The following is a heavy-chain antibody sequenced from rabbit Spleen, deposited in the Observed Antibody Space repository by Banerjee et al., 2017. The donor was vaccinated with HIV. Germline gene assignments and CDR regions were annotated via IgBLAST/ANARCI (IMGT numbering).Heavy chain of an antibody. V-gene: IGHV1S40*01. CDR2: IYAGSSGST. D-gene: IGHD1-1*01. Sequence: QSLEESGGDMVKPGASLTLTCTASGFSFSSSYYMCWVRQAPGKGLERIGCIYAGSSGSTYYASWAKGRFTISKTSSTTVTLQMTSLTAADTATYFCARDLVAVIGWNFNLWGPGTLVTVS. J-gene: IGHJ4*01. CDR1: GFSFSSSYY. CDR3: ARDLVAVIGWNFNL.